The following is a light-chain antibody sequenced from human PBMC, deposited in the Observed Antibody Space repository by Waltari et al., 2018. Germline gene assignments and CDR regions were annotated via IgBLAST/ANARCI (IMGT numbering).Light chain of an antibody. CDR3: QQFNTRYS. CDR2: DAS. V-gene: IGKV3-15*01. J-gene: IGKJ2*01. CDR1: RAIASN. Sequence: LSCRASRAIASNVAWYQQKPGQPLRLLIFDASTRATGIPERFSGSWSGTEFTLTISSLQSEDSAVYFCQQFNTRYSFGQGTKLEI.